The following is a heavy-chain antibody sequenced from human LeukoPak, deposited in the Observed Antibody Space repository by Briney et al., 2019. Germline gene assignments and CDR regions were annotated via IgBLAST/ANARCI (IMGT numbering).Heavy chain of an antibody. D-gene: IGHD5-12*01. Sequence: PGGSLRLSCAASGFTFSSHAMSWVRQAPGKGLEWVSVISGSGRSAYYADSLKGRFTISRDNSKDTLYLQMNSLRAEDTALYYCAQAYSGYDLSAGYWGQGTLVTVSS. V-gene: IGHV3-23*01. CDR1: GFTFSSHA. CDR3: AQAYSGYDLSAGY. CDR2: ISGSGRSA. J-gene: IGHJ4*02.